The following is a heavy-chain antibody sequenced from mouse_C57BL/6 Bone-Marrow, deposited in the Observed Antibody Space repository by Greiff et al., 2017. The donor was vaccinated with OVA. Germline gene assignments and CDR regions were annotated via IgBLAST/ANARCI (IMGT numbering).Heavy chain of an antibody. CDR1: GYTFTSYG. J-gene: IGHJ4*01. Sequence: QVQLQQSGAELARPGASVKLSCKASGYTFTSYGISWVKQRTGQGLEWIGEIYPRSGNTYYNAKFKGKATLTADKSSSTAYMELRSLTSEDSAVYFCARDGYSYAMDYWGQGTSVTVSS. D-gene: IGHD2-3*01. CDR2: IYPRSGNT. V-gene: IGHV1-81*01. CDR3: ARDGYSYAMDY.